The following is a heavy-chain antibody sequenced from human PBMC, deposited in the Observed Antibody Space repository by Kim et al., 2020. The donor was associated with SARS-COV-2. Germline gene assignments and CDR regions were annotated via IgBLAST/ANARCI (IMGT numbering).Heavy chain of an antibody. Sequence: SETLSLTCAVSGGSISSSNWWSWVRQPPGKGLEWIGEIYHSGSTNYNPSLKSRVTISVDKSKNQFSLKLSSVTAADTSVYYCARQSYGSGSLAAFDIWGQGTIVTVSS. CDR1: GGSISSSNW. D-gene: IGHD3-10*01. J-gene: IGHJ3*02. V-gene: IGHV4-4*02. CDR3: ARQSYGSGSLAAFDI. CDR2: IYHSGST.